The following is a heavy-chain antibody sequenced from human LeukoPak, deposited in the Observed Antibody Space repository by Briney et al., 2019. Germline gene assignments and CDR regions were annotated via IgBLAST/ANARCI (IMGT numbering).Heavy chain of an antibody. CDR1: GDSVSSNSAA. D-gene: IGHD6-13*01. Sequence: SQTLSLTCAISGDSVSSNSAAWNWIRQSPSRGLEWLGRTYYRSKWYNGYAVSVKSRITINPDTSKNQFSLQLNSVTPEDTAVYYCARDRGAAAGRWYYYYGMDVWGQGTTVTVSS. V-gene: IGHV6-1*01. CDR2: TYYRSKWYN. CDR3: ARDRGAAAGRWYYYYGMDV. J-gene: IGHJ6*02.